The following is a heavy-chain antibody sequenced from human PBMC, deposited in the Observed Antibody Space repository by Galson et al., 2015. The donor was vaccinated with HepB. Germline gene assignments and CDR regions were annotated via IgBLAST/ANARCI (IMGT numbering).Heavy chain of an antibody. J-gene: IGHJ6*02. CDR2: ISYDGSNK. D-gene: IGHD1-7*01. CDR3: AKGELGDPRYYYAMDV. Sequence: SLRLSCAASEFTFSSYGMHWVRQAPGKGLEWVAVISYDGSNKYYADSVKGRFTISRDNSKNTLYLQMNSLRAEDTAVYYCAKGELGDPRYYYAMDVWGQGTTVTVSS. V-gene: IGHV3-30*18. CDR1: EFTFSSYG.